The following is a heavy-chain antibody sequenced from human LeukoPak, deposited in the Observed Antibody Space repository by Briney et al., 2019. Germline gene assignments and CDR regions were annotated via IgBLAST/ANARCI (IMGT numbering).Heavy chain of an antibody. J-gene: IGHJ4*02. CDR2: IRQDGNEI. CDR3: ARDKISGPTKFEY. CDR1: GFTFSNAW. Sequence: GGSLRLSCAASGFTFSNAWMSWVRQTPGKGLEWVANIRQDGNEIYYVDSVKGRFTISRDNAKNSLYLQMNSLRDEDTAVYYCARDKISGPTKFEYWGQGTLVTVSS. V-gene: IGHV3-7*01. D-gene: IGHD5-12*01.